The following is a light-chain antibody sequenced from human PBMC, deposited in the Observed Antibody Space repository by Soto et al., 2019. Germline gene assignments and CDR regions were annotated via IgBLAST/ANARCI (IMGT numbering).Light chain of an antibody. CDR1: QSVSSR. CDR2: DTS. Sequence: EIVMTQSPATLSVSLGERATLSCRASQSVSSRLAWYQQKPGQAPRLLIYDTSSRATGIPDRFSGSGSGTDFTLTISRLEPEDFAVYYCHQYGSLPITFGQGTRLEIK. CDR3: HQYGSLPIT. J-gene: IGKJ5*01. V-gene: IGKV3-20*01.